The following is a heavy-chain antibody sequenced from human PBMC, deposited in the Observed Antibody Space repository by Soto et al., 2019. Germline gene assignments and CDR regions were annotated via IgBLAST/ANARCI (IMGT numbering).Heavy chain of an antibody. CDR1: GFTFSSYG. CDR3: ARDGGSGWSFDY. CDR2: IWYDGSNK. V-gene: IGHV3-33*01. D-gene: IGHD6-19*01. J-gene: IGHJ4*02. Sequence: QVQLVESGGGVVQPGRSLRLSCAASGFTFSSYGMHWVRQAPGKGLEWVAVIWYDGSNKYYADSVKGRFTISRDNSKNTRYLQMNSLRAEDTAVYYCARDGGSGWSFDYWGQGTLVTVSS.